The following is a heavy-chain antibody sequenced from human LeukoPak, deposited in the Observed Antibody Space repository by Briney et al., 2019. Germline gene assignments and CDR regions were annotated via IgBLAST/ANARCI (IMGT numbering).Heavy chain of an antibody. J-gene: IGHJ6*03. D-gene: IGHD1-1*01. CDR2: INPNGGST. CDR1: GYTLTRYF. CDR3: ARDLLQLERRPDYYYYMDV. V-gene: IGHV1-46*01. Sequence: GASVKVSCKASGYTLTRYFIHWVRQAPGQGLEWMGIINPNGGSTSYPQKFQGRVTMTRDTSTNTAYMELSSLRSEDTAVYYCARDLLQLERRPDYYYYMDVWGKGTTVTVSS.